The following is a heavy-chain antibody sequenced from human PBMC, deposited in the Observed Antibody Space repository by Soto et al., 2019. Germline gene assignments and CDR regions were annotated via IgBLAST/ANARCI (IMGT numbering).Heavy chain of an antibody. V-gene: IGHV3-15*07. J-gene: IGHJ4*02. CDR2: IKSKTDGGTT. CDR3: TLEPGWLLLDQFDY. CDR1: GFTFRNAW. Sequence: PGGSLRLSCAAPGFTFRNAWMKWVRPAPGEGVEGVGRIKSKTDGGTTDYAAPVKGRFTISRDDSKNTLYLQMNSLKTEDTAVYYCTLEPGWLLLDQFDYWGQGTLVTVSS. D-gene: IGHD3-22*01.